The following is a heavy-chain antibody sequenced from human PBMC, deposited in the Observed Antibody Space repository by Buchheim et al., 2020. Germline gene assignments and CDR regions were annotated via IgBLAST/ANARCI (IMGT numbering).Heavy chain of an antibody. D-gene: IGHD3-3*01. CDR2: IYFSGDT. Sequence: QVQLQESGPGLVRPSQTLSLTCTVSGGSINSGDYYWSWVRQPPGKGLEWMGYIYFSGDTYYNPSLKSRITMSLATSTNQFSLRLTSVTAADTAVYYCAKAVWSGYSNTFFFFGMDVWGQGTT. V-gene: IGHV4-30-4*01. CDR1: GGSINSGDYY. J-gene: IGHJ6*01. CDR3: AKAVWSGYSNTFFFFGMDV.